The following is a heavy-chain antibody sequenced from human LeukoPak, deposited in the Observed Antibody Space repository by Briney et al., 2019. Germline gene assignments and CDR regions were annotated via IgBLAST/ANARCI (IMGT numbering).Heavy chain of an antibody. CDR1: GYTFAHYG. CDR2: ISTYNGKT. V-gene: IGHV1-18*01. CDR3: SKDDGGNFPLDF. D-gene: IGHD4-23*01. J-gene: IGHJ4*02. Sequence: ASVKVSCKASGYTFAHYGITWVRQAPGQGLEWLGWISTYNGKTIYARKLQGRGTLTAESSTSTAYMELRSLRSDDTAVYYCSKDDGGNFPLDFWGQGTLVTVSS.